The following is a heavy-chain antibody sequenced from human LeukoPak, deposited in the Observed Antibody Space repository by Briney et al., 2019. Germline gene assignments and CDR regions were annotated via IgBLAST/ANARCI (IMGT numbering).Heavy chain of an antibody. J-gene: IGHJ4*02. CDR2: ISAYNGNT. Sequence: ASVKVSCKASGYTFTNYAISWVRQAPGQGLEWVGWISAYNGNTNYAKKLQGRVTMTTDTSTRTAYMDLRSLRYDDTAVYYCARVRNSGFRYVDSWGQGTLVTVSS. D-gene: IGHD5-12*01. CDR1: GYTFTNYA. V-gene: IGHV1-18*01. CDR3: ARVRNSGFRYVDS.